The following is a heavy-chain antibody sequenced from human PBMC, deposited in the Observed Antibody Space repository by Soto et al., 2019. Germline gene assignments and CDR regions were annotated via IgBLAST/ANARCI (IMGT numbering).Heavy chain of an antibody. CDR3: VRVPGTWAVAQTFDY. CDR2: ISAYNGNT. Sequence: ASVKVSCKASGYTFTSYGISWVRQAPGQGLEWMGWISAYNGNTNYAQKLQGRVTMTTDTSTSTAYMELRSLRSDDTAVYYCVRVPGTWAVAQTFDYHGQTPLVTGCS. CDR1: GYTFTSYG. J-gene: IGHJ4*02. V-gene: IGHV1-18*01. D-gene: IGHD6-19*01.